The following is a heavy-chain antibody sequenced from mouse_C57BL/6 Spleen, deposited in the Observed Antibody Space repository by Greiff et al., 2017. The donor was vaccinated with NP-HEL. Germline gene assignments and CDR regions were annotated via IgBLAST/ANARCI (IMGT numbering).Heavy chain of an antibody. J-gene: IGHJ3*01. CDR2: IDPSDSYT. CDR1: GYTFTSYW. CDR3: ARPLYYGSSAWFAY. D-gene: IGHD1-1*01. Sequence: KESCKASGYTFTSYWMQWVKQRPGQGLEWIGEIDPSDSYTNYNQKFKGKATLTVDTFSSTAYMQLSSLTSEDSAVYYCARPLYYGSSAWFAYWGQGTLVTVSA. V-gene: IGHV1-50*01.